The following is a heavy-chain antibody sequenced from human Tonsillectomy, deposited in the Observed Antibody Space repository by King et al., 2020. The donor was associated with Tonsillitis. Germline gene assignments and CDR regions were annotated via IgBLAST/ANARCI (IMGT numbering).Heavy chain of an antibody. CDR1: GFTFSSYG. D-gene: IGHD1-14*01. J-gene: IGHJ5*02. V-gene: IGHV3-30*18. CDR3: AKGYNHSCPWFDP. CDR2: ISYDESNK. Sequence: VQLVESGGGVVQPGRSLRLSCAASGFTFSSYGMYWVRQAPGKGLEWVAVISYDESNKYYADSVKGRFTISRYNSKNTLYLQKNSMRAEDTAVFYCAKGYNHSCPWFDPWGKGTLVTVSS.